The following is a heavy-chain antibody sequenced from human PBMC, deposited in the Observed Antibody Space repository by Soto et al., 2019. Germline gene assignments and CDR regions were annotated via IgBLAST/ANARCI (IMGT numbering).Heavy chain of an antibody. D-gene: IGHD2-21*02. J-gene: IGHJ4*02. CDR2: IGNSGRNT. V-gene: IGHV3-23*01. Sequence: EVQLLESGGGLVQPGGSLRLSCVASGFTFTSYSMSWVRQAPGKGLEWVSSIGNSGRNTYYPDSVKGRFTMPRDNSKNTVYLQMDSLRAEDAAVYYCTKRSDYYFDFWGQGTLVTVSS. CDR3: TKRSDYYFDF. CDR1: GFTFTSYS.